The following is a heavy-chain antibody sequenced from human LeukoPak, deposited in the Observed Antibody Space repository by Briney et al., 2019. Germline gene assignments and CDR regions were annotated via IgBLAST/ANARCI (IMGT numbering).Heavy chain of an antibody. CDR2: ISGSGGST. CDR1: GFTFSSYA. V-gene: IGHV3-23*01. CDR3: AKEAAHSSSWYRSPRAIIDY. J-gene: IGHJ4*02. D-gene: IGHD6-13*01. Sequence: PGGSLRLSCAASGFTFSSYAMSWVRQAPGKGLEWVSAISGSGGSTYYADSVKGRFTISRDNSKNTLYLQMNSLRAEDTAVYYCAKEAAHSSSWYRSPRAIIDYWGQGTLVTVSS.